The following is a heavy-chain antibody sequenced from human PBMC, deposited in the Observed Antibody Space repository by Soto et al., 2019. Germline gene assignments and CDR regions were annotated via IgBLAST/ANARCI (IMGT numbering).Heavy chain of an antibody. Sequence: SETLSLTSTVSGAPISSSSYYWGWIRQPPGKALDWIGSIYYSGSTNYNPSRKSRVTISVDTSKNKFSLKLSSVTAADTAVYYCARRKRYYYDSSGYYYENAFDIWGQGTMVTVSS. CDR1: GAPISSSSYY. J-gene: IGHJ3*02. V-gene: IGHV4-39*01. D-gene: IGHD3-22*01. CDR3: ARRKRYYYDSSGYYYENAFDI. CDR2: IYYSGST.